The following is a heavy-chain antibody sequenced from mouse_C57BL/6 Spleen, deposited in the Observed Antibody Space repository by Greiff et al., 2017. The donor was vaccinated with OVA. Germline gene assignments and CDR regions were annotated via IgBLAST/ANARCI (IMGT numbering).Heavy chain of an antibody. CDR2: ISDGGSYT. CDR1: GFTFSSYA. CDR3: ARDGYGSSPYYYAMDY. J-gene: IGHJ4*01. D-gene: IGHD1-1*01. Sequence: EVQGVESGGGLVKPGGSLKLSCAASGFTFSSYAMSWVRQTPEKRLEWVATISDGGSYTYYPDNVKGRFTISRDNAKNNLYLQMSHLKSEDTAMYYCARDGYGSSPYYYAMDYWGQGTSVTVSS. V-gene: IGHV5-4*01.